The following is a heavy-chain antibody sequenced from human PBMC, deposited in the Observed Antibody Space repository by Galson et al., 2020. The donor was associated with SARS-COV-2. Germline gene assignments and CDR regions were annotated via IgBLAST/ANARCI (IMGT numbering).Heavy chain of an antibody. J-gene: IGHJ4*02. CDR1: GGSISSSSYY. CDR3: ARDVEYYDFWSGYYTPNFDY. D-gene: IGHD3-3*01. CDR2: IYYSGST. V-gene: IGHV4-39*07. Sequence: SETLSLTCTVSGGSISSSSYYWGWIRQPPGKGLEWIGSIYYSGSTYYNPSLKSRVTTSEDTSKNRFSLKLSSVTAADTAVYYCARDVEYYDFWSGYYTPNFDYWGQGTLVTVSS.